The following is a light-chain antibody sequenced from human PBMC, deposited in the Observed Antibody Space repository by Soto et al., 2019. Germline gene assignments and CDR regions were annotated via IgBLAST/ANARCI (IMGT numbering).Light chain of an antibody. CDR1: QSITSSF. J-gene: IGKJ4*01. CDR3: EQYGGSSSLA. CDR2: AAS. Sequence: PGERATLSCRASQSITSSFVAWYQQRASQPPRLIIYAASTRATGIPDRFNGSGSGTDFTLTICRLEPEDFAVYYCEQYGGSSSLAFGGGNKVEI. V-gene: IGKV3-20*01.